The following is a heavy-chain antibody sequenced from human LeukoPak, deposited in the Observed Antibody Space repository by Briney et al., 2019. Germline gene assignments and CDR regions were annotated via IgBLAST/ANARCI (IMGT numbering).Heavy chain of an antibody. Sequence: KPGGSLRLSCAASGFTFSSYSMNWVRQAPGKGLEWVSSISSSSSYKYYADSVKGRFTISRDNAKNSLYLQMNSLRAEDTAVYYCARDQERVEMATMPYFDYWGQGTPVTVSS. V-gene: IGHV3-21*01. CDR3: ARDQERVEMATMPYFDY. CDR2: ISSSSSYK. J-gene: IGHJ4*02. CDR1: GFTFSSYS. D-gene: IGHD5-24*01.